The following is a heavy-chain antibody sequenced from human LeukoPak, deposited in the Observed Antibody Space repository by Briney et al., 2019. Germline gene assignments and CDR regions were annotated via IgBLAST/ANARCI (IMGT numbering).Heavy chain of an antibody. D-gene: IGHD1-7*01. J-gene: IGHJ5*01. CDR1: GFTFSNYG. V-gene: IGHV3-30*03. CDR3: TREGMGTSFSAWFHP. Sequence: GGSLRLSCVASGFTFSNYGMHWVRQAPGKGLEWVAVISSDGGTDYYADPVKGRFTISRDSSKNTMYLQMNSLRTEDTAVYYCTREGMGTSFSAWFHPWGQGTLVTVSS. CDR2: ISSDGGTD.